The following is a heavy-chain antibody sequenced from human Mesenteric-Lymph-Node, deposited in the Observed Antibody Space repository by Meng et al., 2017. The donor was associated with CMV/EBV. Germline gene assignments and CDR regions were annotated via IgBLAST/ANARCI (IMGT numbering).Heavy chain of an antibody. CDR2: ISSGSDFV. V-gene: IGHV3-21*01. Sequence: GESLKISCVVSGFTLRSYTMNWVRQAPGKGLEWVSSISSGSDFVYYADSLKGRFTISRDNAKNSLYLQMNSLRSEDTAVYYCARDFLNDFAMITMSGNYYAMDVRGQGTTVTVSS. CDR1: GFTLRSYT. D-gene: IGHD3-10*02. J-gene: IGHJ6*02. CDR3: ARDFLNDFAMITMSGNYYAMDV.